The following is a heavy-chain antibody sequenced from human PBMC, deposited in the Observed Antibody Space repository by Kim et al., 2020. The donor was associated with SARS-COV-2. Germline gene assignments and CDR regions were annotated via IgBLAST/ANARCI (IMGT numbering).Heavy chain of an antibody. J-gene: IGHJ4*02. D-gene: IGHD6-13*01. Sequence: NYAQKLQGRVTMTTDTSTRTAYMELRSLRADDTAVYYCARDQGQQLELDYWGQGTLVTVSS. V-gene: IGHV1-18*01. CDR3: ARDQGQQLELDY.